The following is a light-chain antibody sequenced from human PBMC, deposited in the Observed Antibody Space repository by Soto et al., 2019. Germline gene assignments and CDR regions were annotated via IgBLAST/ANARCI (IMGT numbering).Light chain of an antibody. CDR3: QHYGSLPWT. CDR2: GAS. CDR1: QSVGSSY. J-gene: IGKJ1*01. V-gene: IGKV3-20*01. Sequence: EIVLTQSPGTLSLSPGERATLSCRASQSVGSSYLAWYQQRPGQAPRLLIYGASSRATGIPDRFSGSGSGTDFTLTISRLEPEDFTAYYCQHYGSLPWTFSQETKVEIK.